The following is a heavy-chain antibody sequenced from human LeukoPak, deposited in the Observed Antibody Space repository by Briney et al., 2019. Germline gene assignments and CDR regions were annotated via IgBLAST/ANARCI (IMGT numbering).Heavy chain of an antibody. J-gene: IGHJ3*02. CDR2: INSDGGST. Sequence: GGSLRLSCAASGFTFSSYWMHWVRQAPGKGLVWVSRINSDGGSTSYADSVKGRYTISRDNAKNTLYLQMNSLRAEDTAVYYCASVKRGLLWFGELKNALDIWGQGTMVTVSS. V-gene: IGHV3-74*01. D-gene: IGHD3-10*01. CDR1: GFTFSSYW. CDR3: ASVKRGLLWFGELKNALDI.